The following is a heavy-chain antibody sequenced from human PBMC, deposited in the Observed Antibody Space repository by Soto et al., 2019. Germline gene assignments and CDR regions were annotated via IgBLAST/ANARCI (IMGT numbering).Heavy chain of an antibody. V-gene: IGHV3-7*01. CDR1: GFTFSSYW. J-gene: IGHJ6*03. D-gene: IGHD3-3*01. Sequence: GGSLRLSCAASGFTFSSYWMSWVRQAPGKGLEWVANIKQDGSEKYYVDFVKGRFTISRDNAKNSLHLQMNSLRAEDTAVYYCARRHDFWSGYASHYYYYMDVWGKGTTVTVSS. CDR2: IKQDGSEK. CDR3: ARRHDFWSGYASHYYYYMDV.